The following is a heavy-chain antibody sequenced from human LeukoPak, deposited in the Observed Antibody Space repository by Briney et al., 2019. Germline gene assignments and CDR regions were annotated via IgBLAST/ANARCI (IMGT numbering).Heavy chain of an antibody. D-gene: IGHD6-6*01. CDR1: GGAIRSYD. Sequence: SETLSRTCSGSGGAIRSYDWSWIRQPPGKGLEWIGYIYYSGSTNYNPSLKSRVTISVHTSKNQFSLKLRSVTAADTAVYYCASGMYSSSRLVYYYMDVWGKGTTVTVSS. CDR2: IYYSGST. CDR3: ASGMYSSSRLVYYYMDV. J-gene: IGHJ6*03. V-gene: IGHV4-59*01.